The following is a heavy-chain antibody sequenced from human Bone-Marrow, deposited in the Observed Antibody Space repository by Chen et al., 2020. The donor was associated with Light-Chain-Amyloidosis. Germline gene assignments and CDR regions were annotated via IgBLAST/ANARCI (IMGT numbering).Heavy chain of an antibody. J-gene: IGHJ5*02. CDR1: GYTFTYYP. CDR3: AREGEDANLDWFDP. D-gene: IGHD2-2*01. V-gene: IGHV1-46*01. CDR2: INPSGGST. Sequence: QVQLVQSGAEVKEPGASVKVSCPASGYTFTYYPMNWVRQAPGQGLEWMGRINPSGGSTFYAQKFQGRVTMTRDTSTSTVYMELTSLRSDDTAVYYCAREGEDANLDWFDPWGQGTLVTVSS.